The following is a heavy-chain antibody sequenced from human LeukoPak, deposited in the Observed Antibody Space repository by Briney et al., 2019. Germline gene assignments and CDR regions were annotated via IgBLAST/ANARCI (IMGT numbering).Heavy chain of an antibody. Sequence: PSQTLSLTCTVSGASISSGSYFWSWVRQPAGKALEWIGRFHTSGGTNYNPSLESRVTISVDTSKNQFSLKLTSVTAADTAVCYCASTVFGVTYNWFDPWGQGTLVTVSS. CDR3: ASTVFGVTYNWFDP. D-gene: IGHD3-3*01. V-gene: IGHV4-61*02. J-gene: IGHJ5*02. CDR2: FHTSGGT. CDR1: GASISSGSYF.